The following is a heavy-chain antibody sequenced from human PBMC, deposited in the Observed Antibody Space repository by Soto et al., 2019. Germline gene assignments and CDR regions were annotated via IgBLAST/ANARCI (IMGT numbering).Heavy chain of an antibody. CDR3: ATTSELSPLLNY. CDR1: QYTFTNFY. J-gene: IGHJ4*02. V-gene: IGHV1-2*02. D-gene: IGHD1-1*01. Sequence: ASVEVSCKASQYTFTNFYLHWVRQAPGQRPEWMGWINNGGGTIYAQKFQGRLTMTRDTAITTAYMELSRLSSDDTPFYYCATTSELSPLLNYWRQGSLVTVSS. CDR2: INNGGGT.